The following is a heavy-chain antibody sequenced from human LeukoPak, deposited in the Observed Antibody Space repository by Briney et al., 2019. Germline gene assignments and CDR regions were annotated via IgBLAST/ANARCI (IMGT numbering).Heavy chain of an antibody. D-gene: IGHD1-26*01. CDR2: IKQDGSEK. CDR3: ARKWELFDY. V-gene: IGHV3-7*01. Sequence: GGSLILSCAASGFTFSSYWMSWVRQAPGKGLEWVANIKQDGSEKYYVYSVKSRFTISRDNAKNSLYLQMNSLRAEDTAVYYCARKWELFDYWGQGTLVTVSS. J-gene: IGHJ4*02. CDR1: GFTFSSYW.